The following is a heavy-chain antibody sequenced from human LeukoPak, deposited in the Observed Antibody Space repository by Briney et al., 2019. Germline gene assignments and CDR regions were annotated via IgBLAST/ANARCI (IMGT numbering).Heavy chain of an antibody. V-gene: IGHV1-8*01. Sequence: GASVKVSRKASGYTFTSYDINWVRQAAGQGLEWMGWMNPNSGNTGYAQKFQGRVTMTKNTSITTAYMDLSSLRSEDTAVYYCARALSWTTESYYYMDVWGKGTTVTVSS. CDR2: MNPNSGNT. CDR3: ARALSWTTESYYYMDV. J-gene: IGHJ6*03. CDR1: GYTFTSYD. D-gene: IGHD3/OR15-3a*01.